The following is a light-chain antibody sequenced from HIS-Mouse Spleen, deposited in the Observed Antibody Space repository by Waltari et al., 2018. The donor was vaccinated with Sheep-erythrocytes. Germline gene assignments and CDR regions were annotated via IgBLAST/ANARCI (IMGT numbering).Light chain of an antibody. J-gene: IGLJ3*02. V-gene: IGLV2-23*01. CDR2: EGR. CDR1: SYDVGCHNL. CDR3: CSYAGSSTPWV. Sequence: QSSLTHPASVSWSPGPSITISRTGTSYDVGCHNLVPSYLQHPCQASTPIIFVYQQPPGKAPELMIYEGRKRPSVVSNRFSGSKSGNTASLTISGLQAEDEADYYCCSYAGSSTPWVFGGGTKLTVL.